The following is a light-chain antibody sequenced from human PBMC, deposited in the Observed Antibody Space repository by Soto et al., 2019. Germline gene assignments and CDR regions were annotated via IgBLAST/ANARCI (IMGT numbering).Light chain of an antibody. Sequence: DIQMTQSPSSLSASVGDRVTITCRASQSISSYLNWYQQKPGKAPKLLIYAASSLQSGVPSRFSGSGSGTDFTLTISSLQPADFATYYCQQSSSTPLFTFGPGTKVDIK. J-gene: IGKJ3*01. CDR1: QSISSY. CDR2: AAS. CDR3: QQSSSTPLFT. V-gene: IGKV1-39*01.